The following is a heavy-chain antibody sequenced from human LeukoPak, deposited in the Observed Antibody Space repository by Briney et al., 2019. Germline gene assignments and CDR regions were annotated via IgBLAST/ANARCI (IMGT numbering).Heavy chain of an antibody. V-gene: IGHV4-59*08. CDR3: AREDSSGWEHAFDI. Sequence: SETLSLTCTVSGGSISSYYWSWIRQPPGKGLEWIGYIYYSGSTNYNPSLKSRVTISVDTSKNQFSLKLSSVTAADTAVYYCAREDSSGWEHAFDIWGQGTMVTVSS. D-gene: IGHD6-25*01. CDR2: IYYSGST. J-gene: IGHJ3*02. CDR1: GGSISSYY.